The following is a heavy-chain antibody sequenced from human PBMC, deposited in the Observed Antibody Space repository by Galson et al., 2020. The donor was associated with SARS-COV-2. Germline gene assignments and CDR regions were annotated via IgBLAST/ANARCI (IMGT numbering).Heavy chain of an antibody. CDR1: GYTLTELS. CDR2: FDPEDGET. V-gene: IGHV1-24*01. D-gene: IGHD3-10*01. J-gene: IGHJ4*02. CDR3: ATSYAYYGSGSYYFFDY. Sequence: ASVKVSCKVSGYTLTELSMHWVRQAPGKGLEWMGGFDPEDGETIYAQKFQGRVTMTEDTSTDTAYMELSSLRSEDTAVYYCATSYAYYGSGSYYFFDYWGQGTLVTVSS.